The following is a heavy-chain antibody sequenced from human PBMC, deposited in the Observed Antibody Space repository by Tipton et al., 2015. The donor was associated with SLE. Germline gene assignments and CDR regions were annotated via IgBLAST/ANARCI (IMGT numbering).Heavy chain of an antibody. D-gene: IGHD5-24*01. V-gene: IGHV1-69*01. J-gene: IGHJ4*02. Sequence: QLVQSGAEVKKPGSSVKVSCKASGGIFSNNAINWVRQAPGQGLEWMGGIIPLLGIANYAQRFQGRVTISTDESTTTGYMELSGLRSEDTAVYFCARLDLATNALDYWGKGTLVTVSS. CDR2: IIPLLGIA. CDR3: ARLDLATNALDY. CDR1: GGIFSNNA.